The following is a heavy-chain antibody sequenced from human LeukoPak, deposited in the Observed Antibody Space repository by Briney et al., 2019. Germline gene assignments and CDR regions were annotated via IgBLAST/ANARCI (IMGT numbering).Heavy chain of an antibody. CDR2: ISDSGTTI. CDR3: ARDPDTSSKVDY. J-gene: IGHJ4*02. V-gene: IGHV3-11*01. D-gene: IGHD6-6*01. CDR1: GFTFSDHY. Sequence: KPGGSLRLSCAASGFTFSDHYMNWIRQAPGKGLEWISRISDSGTTIKYADSVKGRFTVSRDNAKNSLYLHMNSLRAEDTAVYYCARDPDTSSKVDYWGQGTLVTVSS.